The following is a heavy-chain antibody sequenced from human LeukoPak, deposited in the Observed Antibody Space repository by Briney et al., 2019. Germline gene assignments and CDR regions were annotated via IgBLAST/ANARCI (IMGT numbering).Heavy chain of an antibody. D-gene: IGHD6-19*01. CDR1: GFTFSSYE. J-gene: IGHJ4*02. CDR2: ISSSGSTI. V-gene: IGHV3-48*03. Sequence: GGSLRLSCAASGFTFSSYEMNWVRQAPGKGREWVSYISSSGSTIYYADSVKGRFTISRDNAKNSLYLQMNSLRAEDTAFYYCAREIAVAGAPFDYWGQGTLVTVSS. CDR3: AREIAVAGAPFDY.